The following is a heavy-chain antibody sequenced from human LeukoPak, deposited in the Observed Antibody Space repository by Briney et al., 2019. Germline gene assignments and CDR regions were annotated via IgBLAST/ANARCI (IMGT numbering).Heavy chain of an antibody. Sequence: GGSLRLSCGGSGFTFNSYSMNWIRQAPGKGLEWVASIIGSGTEMFYADSLKGRFTISRDNSKNSLYLQMNSLRVEDTGAYYCAKVQSDIVGAVFFAFDVWGQGTMVSVSS. CDR2: IIGSGTEM. V-gene: IGHV3-21*06. J-gene: IGHJ3*01. CDR3: AKVQSDIVGAVFFAFDV. CDR1: GFTFNSYS. D-gene: IGHD1-26*01.